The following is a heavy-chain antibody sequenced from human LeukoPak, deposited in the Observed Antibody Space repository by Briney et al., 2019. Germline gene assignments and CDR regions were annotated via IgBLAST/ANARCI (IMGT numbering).Heavy chain of an antibody. CDR1: GYTFTGYY. V-gene: IGHV1-2*02. CDR2: INPNSGGT. D-gene: IGHD2-21*02. CDR3: ATTEVVVTAALDY. Sequence: GASVKVSCKASGYTFTGYYMDWVRQAPGQGLEWMGWINPNSGGTKYAQKFQGRVTMTRDTSSNTAYLELRRLRSDDTAVYYCATTEVVVTAALDYWGQGTLVTVSS. J-gene: IGHJ4*02.